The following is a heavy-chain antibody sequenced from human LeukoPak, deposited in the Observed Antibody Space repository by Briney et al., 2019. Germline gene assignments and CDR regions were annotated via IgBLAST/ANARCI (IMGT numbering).Heavy chain of an antibody. CDR2: IIGIGGST. Sequence: GGSLRLSCAASGFTFTSYAMSWVRQAPGKGREWVSAIIGIGGSTYYTNSVKGRFTISRDNSKNTLYLQMNSLRAEDTAVYYCAKDSSGWYNFDYWGQGTLVTVSS. CDR3: AKDSSGWYNFDY. V-gene: IGHV3-23*01. D-gene: IGHD6-19*01. J-gene: IGHJ4*02. CDR1: GFTFTSYA.